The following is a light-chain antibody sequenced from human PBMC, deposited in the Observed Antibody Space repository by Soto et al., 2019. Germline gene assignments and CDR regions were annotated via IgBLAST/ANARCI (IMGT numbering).Light chain of an antibody. Sequence: EIVLTQSPGTLSLSPGGRATLSCRASQSVSSSYLAWYQQNPGQAPRLLIFVGSSRATGIPDRFSGSGSGTDFTLTISSLQSEDFAVYYCQQYNNWPPWTFGQGTKVDIK. V-gene: IGKV3-20*01. CDR1: QSVSSSY. CDR2: VGS. CDR3: QQYNNWPPWT. J-gene: IGKJ1*01.